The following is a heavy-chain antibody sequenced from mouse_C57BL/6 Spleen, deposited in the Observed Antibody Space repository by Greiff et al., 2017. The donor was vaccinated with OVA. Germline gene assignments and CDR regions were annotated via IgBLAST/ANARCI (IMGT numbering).Heavy chain of an antibody. D-gene: IGHD2-4*01. J-gene: IGHJ4*01. V-gene: IGHV1-80*01. CDR2: IYPGDGDT. Sequence: VKLMESGAELVKPGASVKISCKASGYAFSSYWMNWVKQRPGKGLEWIGQIYPGDGDTNYNGKFKGKATLTADKSSSTAYMQLSSLTSEDSAVYFCARPYDYAMDYWGQGTSVTVSS. CDR1: GYAFSSYW. CDR3: ARPYDYAMDY.